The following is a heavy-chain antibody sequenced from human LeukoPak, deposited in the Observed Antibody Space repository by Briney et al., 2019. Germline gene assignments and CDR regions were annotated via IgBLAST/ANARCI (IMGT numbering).Heavy chain of an antibody. CDR1: GYTFTSYG. CDR2: ISVYNGDT. Sequence: ASVKVSCKASGYTFTSYGITWVRQAPGQGLEWMGWISVYNGDTNYEQKLQGRVTMTTETSTSTAYMELRSLRSSDTAVYYCASNTGSDSSGYAYWGQGTLVTVSS. CDR3: ASNTGSDSSGYAY. D-gene: IGHD3-22*01. V-gene: IGHV1-18*01. J-gene: IGHJ4*02.